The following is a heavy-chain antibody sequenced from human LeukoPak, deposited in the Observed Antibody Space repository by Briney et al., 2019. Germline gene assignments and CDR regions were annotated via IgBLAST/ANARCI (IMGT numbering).Heavy chain of an antibody. V-gene: IGHV3-74*01. CDR3: ARPRGNTYGYFEY. D-gene: IGHD5-18*01. Sequence: GGSLRLSCAASGLTLSGYWMHWVRHAPGKGLVWVSRINGDASSTIYADSVKGRFTISRDNAKSTLYLQMNSLRGEDTAVYYCARPRGNTYGYFEYWGQGTLVTVSS. CDR2: INGDASST. J-gene: IGHJ4*02. CDR1: GLTLSGYW.